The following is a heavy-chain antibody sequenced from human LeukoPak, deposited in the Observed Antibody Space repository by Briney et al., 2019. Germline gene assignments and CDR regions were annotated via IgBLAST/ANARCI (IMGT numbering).Heavy chain of an antibody. D-gene: IGHD1-14*01. CDR2: IYSIGNT. J-gene: IGHJ4*02. CDR3: ARAGMRRPYDY. Sequence: GGSLRLSCAVSGFTVSSNYMSWVRQAPGKGLEWVSVIYSIGNTYYADSVKGRFTISRDTSKNPVYLQMNSLRAEDTAVYYCARAGMRRPYDYWGQGALVTVSS. V-gene: IGHV3-53*01. CDR1: GFTVSSNY.